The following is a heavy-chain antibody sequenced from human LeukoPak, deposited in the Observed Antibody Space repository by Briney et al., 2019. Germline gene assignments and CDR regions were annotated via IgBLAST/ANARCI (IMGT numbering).Heavy chain of an antibody. V-gene: IGHV3-21*01. CDR2: ISSSSSYI. Sequence: GGSLRLYCAASGFTFSSYTMHWVRQAPGKGLEWVSSISSSSSYIYYADSVKGRLTISRDNAKNSLYLQMNSLRAEDTAVYYCARDPTPRYCSGGSCYTHYGMDVWGQGTTVTVSS. D-gene: IGHD2-15*01. CDR3: ARDPTPRYCSGGSCYTHYGMDV. CDR1: GFTFSSYT. J-gene: IGHJ6*02.